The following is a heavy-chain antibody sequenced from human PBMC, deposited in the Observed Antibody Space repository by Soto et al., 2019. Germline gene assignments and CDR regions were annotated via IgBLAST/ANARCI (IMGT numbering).Heavy chain of an antibody. CDR2: IFTRSSQI. CDR3: ARDLLAGQQLVIPWFHP. Sequence: VQLQESGPRLVKPSGTLSLTCGVSGGSISSINWWSWVRQSPGKGLEWVSSIFTRSSQIYYADSVKGRFTISRDDAKNSLFLQMNSLSVEDTAVYYCARDLLAGQQLVIPWFHPWGQGTLVTVSS. D-gene: IGHD1-26*01. J-gene: IGHJ5*02. V-gene: IGHV3-21*01. CDR1: GGSISSINW.